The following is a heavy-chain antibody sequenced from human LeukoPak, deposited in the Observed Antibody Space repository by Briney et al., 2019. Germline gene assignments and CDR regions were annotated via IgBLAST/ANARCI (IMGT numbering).Heavy chain of an antibody. J-gene: IGHJ4*02. CDR2: ISGSGGST. Sequence: GGSLRPSCAASGFTFSSYAMSWVRQAPGKGLEWVSAISGSGGSTYYADSVKGRFTISRDNSKNTLYLQMNSLRAEDTAVYYCAKDITMVRGVPWWGQGTLVTVSS. V-gene: IGHV3-23*01. CDR1: GFTFSSYA. D-gene: IGHD3-10*01. CDR3: AKDITMVRGVPW.